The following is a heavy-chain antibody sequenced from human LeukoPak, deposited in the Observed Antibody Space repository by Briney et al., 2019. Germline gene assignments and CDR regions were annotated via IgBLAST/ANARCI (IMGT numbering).Heavy chain of an antibody. V-gene: IGHV3-11*04. CDR3: ARGPLGFCSTSSCSWDQ. D-gene: IGHD2-2*01. J-gene: IGHJ4*02. CDR2: ISSGGDTT. Sequence: PGASLRLSCAASGFTFSDYYMSWIRQAPGKGLEWVSYISSGGDTTYYADSVTGRFTISRDNAKNSLYLQMNSLRAEDTAVYYCARGPLGFCSTSSCSWDQWGQGTLVTVSS. CDR1: GFTFSDYY.